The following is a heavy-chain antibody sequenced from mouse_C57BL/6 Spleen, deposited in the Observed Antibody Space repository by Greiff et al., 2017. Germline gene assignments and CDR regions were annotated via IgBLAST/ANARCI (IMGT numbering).Heavy chain of an antibody. Sequence: EVQRVESGGDLVKPGGSLKLSCAASGFTFSSYGMSWVRQTPDKRLEWVATISSGGSYTYYPDSVKGRFTISRDNAKNTLYLQMSSLKSEDTAMYYCARHYSNYAYYAMDYWGQGTSVTVSS. D-gene: IGHD2-5*01. CDR2: ISSGGSYT. V-gene: IGHV5-6*01. CDR3: ARHYSNYAYYAMDY. J-gene: IGHJ4*01. CDR1: GFTFSSYG.